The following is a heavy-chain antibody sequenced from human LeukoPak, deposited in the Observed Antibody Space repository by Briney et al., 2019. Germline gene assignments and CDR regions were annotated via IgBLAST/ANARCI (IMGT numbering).Heavy chain of an antibody. D-gene: IGHD3-16*01. CDR2: IRSKAYGGTT. J-gene: IGHJ6*03. CDR1: GFTFGDYA. V-gene: IGHV3-49*04. Sequence: GGSLRLSCTASGFTFGDYAMSWVRQAPGKGLEWVGFIRSKAYGGTTEYAASVKGRFTISRDDSKSIAYLQMNSLKTEDTAVYYCTRDKGAWRDYYYYMDVWGKGTTVTVSS. CDR3: TRDKGAWRDYYYYMDV.